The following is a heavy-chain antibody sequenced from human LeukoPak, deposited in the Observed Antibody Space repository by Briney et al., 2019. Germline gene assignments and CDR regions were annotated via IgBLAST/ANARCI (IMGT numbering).Heavy chain of an antibody. D-gene: IGHD2-2*01. Sequence: SVKVSCKASGGSFSSYAISWVRQAPGQGGEWVGGIIPIFGTANYAQKFQGRVTITADESTSTAYMELSSLRSEDTAVYYCAREIGYCSSTSCYDDDAFDIWGQGTMVTVSS. J-gene: IGHJ3*02. CDR1: GGSFSSYA. V-gene: IGHV1-69*01. CDR3: AREIGYCSSTSCYDDDAFDI. CDR2: IIPIFGTA.